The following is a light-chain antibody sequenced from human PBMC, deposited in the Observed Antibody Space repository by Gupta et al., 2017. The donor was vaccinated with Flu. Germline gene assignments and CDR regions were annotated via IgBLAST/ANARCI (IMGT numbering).Light chain of an antibody. CDR1: SSNIGAGYD. V-gene: IGLV1-40*01. Sequence: QSVLTQPPSVSGAPGQRVTISCTGSSSNIGAGYDVHWYQQLPGTAPKLLIYGNSNRPSGVPDRFAGSKSGTSASLTIPGLQAEDESDYYCQSYASSLSGYVFGGGTKLTVL. CDR2: GNS. J-gene: IGLJ7*01. CDR3: QSYASSLSGYV.